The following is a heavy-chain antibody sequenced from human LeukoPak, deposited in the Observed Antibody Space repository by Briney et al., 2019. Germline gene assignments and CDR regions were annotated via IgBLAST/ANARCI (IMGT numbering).Heavy chain of an antibody. CDR1: GFTFSDYY. J-gene: IGHJ4*02. Sequence: AGSLRLSCAASGFTFSDYYMSWLRQAPGKGLEWVSYISSSGSTIYYADSVKGRFTMSRDNAKNSLYVQMNSLRAEDTAVYDCARGSYSSSLVYFDYWGQGTLVTVSS. V-gene: IGHV3-11*01. D-gene: IGHD6-6*01. CDR2: ISSSGSTI. CDR3: ARGSYSSSLVYFDY.